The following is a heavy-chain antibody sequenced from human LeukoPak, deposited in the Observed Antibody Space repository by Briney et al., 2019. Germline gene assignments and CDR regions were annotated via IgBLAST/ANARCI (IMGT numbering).Heavy chain of an antibody. CDR1: GFTFSSYA. CDR2: INGNGDKT. CDR3: ARIGMENFYDL. Sequence: GRSLRLSCAASGFTFSSYAMHWIRQAPGRGLEYVSAINGNGDKTFYTDSVRGRFTIFRDNSKNTLFLQMGSLRGEDTALYFCARIGMENFYDLWGQGTLVTVSS. J-gene: IGHJ5*02. D-gene: IGHD2/OR15-2a*01. V-gene: IGHV3-64*02.